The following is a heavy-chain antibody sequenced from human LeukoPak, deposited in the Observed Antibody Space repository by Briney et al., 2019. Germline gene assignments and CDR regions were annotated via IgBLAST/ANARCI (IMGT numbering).Heavy chain of an antibody. CDR3: ARDSGSSWYKAEGKGVDY. V-gene: IGHV3-21*01. Sequence: RGSLRLSCAASGFTFGSYSMNWVRQAPGKGLEWVSSISSSSSYIYYADSVKGRFTISRDNAKNSLYLQMNSLRAEDTAVYYCARDSGSSWYKAEGKGVDYWGQGTLVTVSS. J-gene: IGHJ4*02. D-gene: IGHD6-13*01. CDR1: GFTFGSYS. CDR2: ISSSSSYI.